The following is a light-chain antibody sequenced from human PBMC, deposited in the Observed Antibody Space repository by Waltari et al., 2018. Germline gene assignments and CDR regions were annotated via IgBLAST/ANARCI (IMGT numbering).Light chain of an antibody. CDR3: LQYYSTPRT. Sequence: DIVMTQSPDSLAVSLGERATINCKSSQSVLYSSNNKDYLAWYQQKPGQPPKLLIYWASTRESGVPDRFSGSGSGTDFTLTICSLQAEDVAVYYCLQYYSTPRTFGQGTRLEIK. J-gene: IGKJ2*01. CDR2: WAS. V-gene: IGKV4-1*01. CDR1: QSVLYSSNNKDY.